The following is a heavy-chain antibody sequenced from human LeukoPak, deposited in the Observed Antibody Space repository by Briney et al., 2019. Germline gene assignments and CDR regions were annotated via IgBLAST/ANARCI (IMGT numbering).Heavy chain of an antibody. D-gene: IGHD5-24*01. V-gene: IGHV4-31*03. Sequence: SGTLSLTCTVSGGSINSADYYWSWIRQHPGKGLEWIGYIYYSGSRYYNPSLKSRVSISIDTSKNQFSLKLSSVTAADTAVYYCARDLGGDGFNLRNWFDPWGQGTLVTVSS. J-gene: IGHJ5*02. CDR2: IYYSGSR. CDR1: GGSINSADYY. CDR3: ARDLGGDGFNLRNWFDP.